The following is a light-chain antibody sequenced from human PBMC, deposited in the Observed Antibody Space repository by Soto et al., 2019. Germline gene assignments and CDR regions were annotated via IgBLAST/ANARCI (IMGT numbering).Light chain of an antibody. J-gene: IGKJ1*01. CDR3: LQHNNYPPT. Sequence: EIKLTKSPSSLPASVGDKVTITCGASRGIRIDLAWFQQKPGKAPKRLIYAASNLQSGVPSRFSGSGSGTEFTLTISSLQPEDFATYFCLQHNNYPPTFGQGTKVEI. V-gene: IGKV1-17*01. CDR2: AAS. CDR1: RGIRID.